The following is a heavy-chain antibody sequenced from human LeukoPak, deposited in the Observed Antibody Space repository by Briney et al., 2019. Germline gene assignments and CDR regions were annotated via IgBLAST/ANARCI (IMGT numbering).Heavy chain of an antibody. CDR1: GFTFSSYG. CDR2: IRYDGSNK. V-gene: IGHV3-30*02. Sequence: GGSLRLSCAASGFTFSSYGMHWVSQAPGKGLEWVAFIRYDGSNKYYADSVKGRFTISRDNSKNTLYLQMNSLRAEDTAVYYCAKDRSLYYGMDVWGQGTTVTVSS. J-gene: IGHJ6*02. CDR3: AKDRSLYYGMDV.